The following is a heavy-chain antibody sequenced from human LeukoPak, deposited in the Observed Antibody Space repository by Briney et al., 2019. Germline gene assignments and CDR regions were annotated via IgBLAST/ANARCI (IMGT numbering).Heavy chain of an antibody. J-gene: IGHJ4*02. CDR2: ISSSSSLI. V-gene: IGHV3-21*01. D-gene: IGHD6-13*01. Sequence: GGSLRLSCAASGFTFSSSDMDWVRQAPGKGLEWVASISSSSSLIYYTDSVKGRFTISRDNAKNSLHLQMNSLRAEDTAVYFCAKEGRSTTPGYWGQGTLVTVSS. CDR3: AKEGRSTTPGY. CDR1: GFTFSSSD.